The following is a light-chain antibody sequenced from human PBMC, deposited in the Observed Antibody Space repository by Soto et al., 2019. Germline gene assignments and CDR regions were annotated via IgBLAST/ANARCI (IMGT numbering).Light chain of an antibody. Sequence: DIQMTQSPSSLSASIGDRVTITCRASQTIRTYLNWYQQQPGKAPQLLIYAASTLQSGVPSRFIGSGSGTDFTLTISSLQPEEFAIYCGQHTYSSPWTFGQGTTVESK. CDR3: QHTYSSPWT. V-gene: IGKV1-39*01. J-gene: IGKJ1*01. CDR1: QTIRTY. CDR2: AAS.